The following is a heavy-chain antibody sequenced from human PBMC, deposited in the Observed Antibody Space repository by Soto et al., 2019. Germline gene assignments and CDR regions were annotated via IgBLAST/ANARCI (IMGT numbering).Heavy chain of an antibody. CDR2: IYYSGST. J-gene: IGHJ6*02. CDR1: GGSIRSSSYY. Sequence: SETLSLTCTVSGGSIRSSSYYWVWIRQPPGKGLEWIGSIYYSGSTYYNPSLKSRVTISVDTSKNQFSLKLSSVTAADTAVYYCTIAARRGFYYGMDVWGQGTTVTVSS. CDR3: TIAARRGFYYGMDV. V-gene: IGHV4-39*01. D-gene: IGHD6-6*01.